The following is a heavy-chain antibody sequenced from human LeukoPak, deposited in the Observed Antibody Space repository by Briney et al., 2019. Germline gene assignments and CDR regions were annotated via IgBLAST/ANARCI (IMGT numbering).Heavy chain of an antibody. Sequence: PGGSLRLSCAASGFTFSSYGMHWVRQAPGKELEWVAVISYDGSNKYYADSVKGRFTISRDNSKNTLYLQMNSLRAEDTAVYYCAKDTAAAGIGYFQHWGQGTLVTVSS. CDR2: ISYDGSNK. J-gene: IGHJ1*01. V-gene: IGHV3-30*18. CDR3: AKDTAAAGIGYFQH. CDR1: GFTFSSYG. D-gene: IGHD6-13*01.